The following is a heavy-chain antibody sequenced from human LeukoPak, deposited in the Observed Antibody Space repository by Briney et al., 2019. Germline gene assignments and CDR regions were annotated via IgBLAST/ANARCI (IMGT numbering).Heavy chain of an antibody. Sequence: ASVKVSCKASGYTFTSYDINWVRQATGQGLEWMGWMNPNSGNTGYAQKFQGRVTMTRNTSISTAYMELSSLGSEDTAVYYCARSIAAAGLSSLWGQGTMVTVSS. CDR1: GYTFTSYD. D-gene: IGHD6-13*01. CDR2: MNPNSGNT. J-gene: IGHJ3*01. CDR3: ARSIAAAGLSSL. V-gene: IGHV1-8*01.